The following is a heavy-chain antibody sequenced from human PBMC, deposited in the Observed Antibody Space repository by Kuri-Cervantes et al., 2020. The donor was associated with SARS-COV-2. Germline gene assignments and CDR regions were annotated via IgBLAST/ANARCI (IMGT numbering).Heavy chain of an antibody. CDR3: QSFGGVIVQN. J-gene: IGHJ4*02. D-gene: IGHD3-16*02. CDR2: IGTAGDT. V-gene: IGHV3-13*04. CDR1: GFTFSSYD. Sequence: GESLKISCAASGFTFSSYDMHWVRQATGKGLEWVSAIGTAGDTYYPGSVKGRFTISRENAKNSLYLQMNSLRAGDTAVYYCQSFGGVIVQNWGQGTLVTVSS.